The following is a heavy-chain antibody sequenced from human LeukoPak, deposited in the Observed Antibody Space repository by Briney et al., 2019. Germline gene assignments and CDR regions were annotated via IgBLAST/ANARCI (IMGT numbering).Heavy chain of an antibody. D-gene: IGHD3-3*01. Sequence: GGSLRLSCAASGFTFSSYGMHWVRQAPGKGLEWVAFIRYDGSNKYYADSVKGRFTISRDNSKNTLYLQMNSLRAEDTAVYYRAKDYDFWSGYYLGGYFDYWGQGTLVTVSS. J-gene: IGHJ4*02. CDR1: GFTFSSYG. V-gene: IGHV3-30*02. CDR3: AKDYDFWSGYYLGGYFDY. CDR2: IRYDGSNK.